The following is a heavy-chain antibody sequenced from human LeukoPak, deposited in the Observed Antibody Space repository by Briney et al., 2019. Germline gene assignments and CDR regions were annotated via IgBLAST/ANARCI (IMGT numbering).Heavy chain of an antibody. Sequence: SETLSLTCAVSGYSISSGYYWGWIRQPPGKGLEWIGSIYHSGSTYYNPSLKSRVTISVDTSKNQFSLKLSSVTAADTAVYYCARHRLEVATILLMEPFGYWGQGTLVTVSS. V-gene: IGHV4-38-2*01. CDR2: IYHSGST. D-gene: IGHD5-24*01. CDR3: ARHRLEVATILLMEPFGY. CDR1: GYSISSGYY. J-gene: IGHJ4*02.